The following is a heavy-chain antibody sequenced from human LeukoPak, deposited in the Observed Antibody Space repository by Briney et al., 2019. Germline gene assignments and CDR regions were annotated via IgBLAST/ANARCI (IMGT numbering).Heavy chain of an antibody. CDR2: ISGTSDYI. Sequence: GGSLRLSCAASGFTFSSYTINWVRQAPGKGLECVSSISGTSDYIYYADSVKGRFTISRDNAKNSVYLQMNSLRAEDTAVFYCARVFTSGWHVDAFHIWGQGTMVTVSS. V-gene: IGHV3-21*01. CDR3: ARVFTSGWHVDAFHI. D-gene: IGHD6-19*01. J-gene: IGHJ3*02. CDR1: GFTFSSYT.